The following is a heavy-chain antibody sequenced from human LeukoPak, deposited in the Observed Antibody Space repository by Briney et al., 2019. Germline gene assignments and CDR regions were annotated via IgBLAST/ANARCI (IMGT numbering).Heavy chain of an antibody. J-gene: IGHJ5*02. Sequence: ASVKVSCKASGYTFTGYYMYWVRQAPGQGLEWMGWINPNSGGTNYAQKFQARVTMTRDTSISTAYMELSSLRSDDTAIYYCARTFLTGFYTSWGQGTLVTVSS. CDR1: GYTFTGYY. CDR3: ARTFLTGFYTS. CDR2: INPNSGGT. V-gene: IGHV1-2*02. D-gene: IGHD3/OR15-3a*01.